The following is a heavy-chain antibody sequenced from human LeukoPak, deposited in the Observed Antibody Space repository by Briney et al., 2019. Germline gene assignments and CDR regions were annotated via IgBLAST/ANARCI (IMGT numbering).Heavy chain of an antibody. V-gene: IGHV4-34*01. CDR3: ARWSGGYCSGGSCYKQGGFDP. D-gene: IGHD2-15*01. CDR2: INHSGST. CDR1: GGSFSGYY. Sequence: PSETLSLTCAVYGGSFSGYYWSWIRQPPGKGLEWIGEINHSGSTNYNPSLKSRVTISVDTSKNQFSLKLSSVTAADTAVYYCARWSGGYCSGGSCYKQGGFDPWGQGTLVTVPS. J-gene: IGHJ5*02.